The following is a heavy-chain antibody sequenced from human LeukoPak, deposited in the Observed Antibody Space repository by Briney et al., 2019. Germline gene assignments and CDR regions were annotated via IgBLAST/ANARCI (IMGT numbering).Heavy chain of an antibody. CDR1: GGSISSGDDY. V-gene: IGHV4-30-4*01. CDR2: IYYSGTT. Sequence: SETLSLTCTVSGGSISSGDDYWSWIRQPPGKGLEWIGYIYYSGTTYYNPSLRSRASISVDTSKNQFSLKLSSVTAADTAVYFCARLVGYYSRGSCYHFDYWGQGSLVTVSS. CDR3: ARLVGYYSRGSCYHFDY. D-gene: IGHD2-15*01. J-gene: IGHJ4*02.